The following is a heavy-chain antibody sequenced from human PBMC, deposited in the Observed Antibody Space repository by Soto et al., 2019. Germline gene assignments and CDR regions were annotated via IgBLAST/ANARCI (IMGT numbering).Heavy chain of an antibody. D-gene: IGHD1-26*01. Sequence: QVQLVESGGGVVQPGRSLRLSCAASGFTFSSYGMHWVRQAPGKGLEWVAVIWYDGSNKYYADSVKGRFTISRDSSKNTLYLQMNSLRAEDTAVYYCARGILVGATLFDYWGQGTLVTVSS. V-gene: IGHV3-33*01. J-gene: IGHJ4*02. CDR2: IWYDGSNK. CDR1: GFTFSSYG. CDR3: ARGILVGATLFDY.